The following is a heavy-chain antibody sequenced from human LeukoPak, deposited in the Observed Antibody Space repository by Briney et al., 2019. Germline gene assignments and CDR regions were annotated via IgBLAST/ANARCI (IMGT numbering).Heavy chain of an antibody. CDR3: AGVPSSGWYFRDDY. V-gene: IGHV1-2*02. Sequence: GASVKVSCKASGYTFTGYYMHWVRQPPGQGLEWMGWINPNSGGTNYAQKFQGRVTMTRDTSISTAYMELSRLRSDDTAVYYCAGVPSSGWYFRDDYWGQGTLVTVSS. D-gene: IGHD6-19*01. CDR2: INPNSGGT. J-gene: IGHJ4*02. CDR1: GYTFTGYY.